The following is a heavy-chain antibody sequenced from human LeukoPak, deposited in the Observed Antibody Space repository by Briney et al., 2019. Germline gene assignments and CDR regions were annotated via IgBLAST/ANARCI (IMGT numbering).Heavy chain of an antibody. D-gene: IGHD3-22*01. CDR1: GGSISSGSYY. V-gene: IGHV4-61*02. CDR3: ARGDYYDSSGYYYSYYYMDV. CDR2: IYTSGST. J-gene: IGHJ6*03. Sequence: PSQTLSLTCTVSGGSISSGSYYWSWIRQPAGKGLEWIGRIYTSGSTNYNPSLKSRVTISVDTSKSQFSLKLSSVTAADTAVYYCARGDYYDSSGYYYSYYYMDVWGKGTTVTVSS.